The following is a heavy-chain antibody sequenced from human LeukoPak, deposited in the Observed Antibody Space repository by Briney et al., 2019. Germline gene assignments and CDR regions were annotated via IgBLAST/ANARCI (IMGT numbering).Heavy chain of an antibody. Sequence: GGSLRLSCAASGFTFSSYGMHWVRQAPGKGLEWVAVISYDGSNKYYADSVKGRFTIPRDNSKNTLYLQMNSLRAEDTAVYYCAKDLLYYDSSGYHYGMDVWGQGTTVTVSS. D-gene: IGHD3-22*01. J-gene: IGHJ6*02. CDR1: GFTFSSYG. CDR3: AKDLLYYDSSGYHYGMDV. CDR2: ISYDGSNK. V-gene: IGHV3-30*18.